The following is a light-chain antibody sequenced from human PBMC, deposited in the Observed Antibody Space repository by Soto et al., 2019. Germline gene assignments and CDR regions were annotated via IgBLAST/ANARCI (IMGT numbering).Light chain of an antibody. CDR1: SSNIGGNS. V-gene: IGLV1-51*01. CDR3: GSWDSSLSAYV. Sequence: SVLAQPPSVSAAPGQKVTISCSGSSSNIGGNSVSWYQQLPGTAPKLLIYDDNKRPSRIPDRFSGSKSGTSATLGITGFQTGDEADYYCGSWDSSLSAYVFGTGTKRSPS. CDR2: DDN. J-gene: IGLJ1*01.